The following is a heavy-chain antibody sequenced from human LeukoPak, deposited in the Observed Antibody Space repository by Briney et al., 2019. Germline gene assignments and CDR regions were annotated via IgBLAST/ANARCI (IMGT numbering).Heavy chain of an antibody. CDR3: AREPYSSSIG. Sequence: GGSLRLSCAASGFTCSSYWMRWVRQAPGKGLVWVSRINSDGSSTSYADSVKGRFTISRDNAKNTQYLQMNSLRAEDTAVYYCAREPYSSSIGWGQGTLVTVSS. J-gene: IGHJ4*02. CDR1: GFTCSSYW. D-gene: IGHD6-6*01. V-gene: IGHV3-74*01. CDR2: INSDGSST.